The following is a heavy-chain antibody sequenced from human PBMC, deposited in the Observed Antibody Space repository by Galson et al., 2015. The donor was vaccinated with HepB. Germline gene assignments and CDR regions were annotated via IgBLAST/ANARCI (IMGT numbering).Heavy chain of an antibody. V-gene: IGHV3-30-3*01. D-gene: IGHD6-13*01. J-gene: IGHJ3*02. CDR1: GFTFSSYA. Sequence: SLRLSCAASGFTFSSYAMHWVRQAPGKGLEWVAVISYDGSNKYYADSVKGRFTISRDNSKNTLYLQMNSLRAEDTAVYYCARANPSVAAAGPGGWAFDIWGQGTMFTVSS. CDR2: ISYDGSNK. CDR3: ARANPSVAAAGPGGWAFDI.